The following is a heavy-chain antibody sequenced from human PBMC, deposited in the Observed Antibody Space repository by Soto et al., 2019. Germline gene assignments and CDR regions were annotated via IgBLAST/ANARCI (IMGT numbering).Heavy chain of an antibody. V-gene: IGHV1-2*02. D-gene: IGHD3-22*01. CDR3: ARGNNYYDSSGYYPVYPFDY. J-gene: IGHJ4*02. Sequence: ASVKVSCKASGYTFTGYYMHWVRQAPGQGLEWMGWINPNSGGTNYAQKFQGRVTMTRDTSISTAYMELSRLRSDDTAVYYCARGNNYYDSSGYYPVYPFDYWGQGTLVTVSS. CDR1: GYTFTGYY. CDR2: INPNSGGT.